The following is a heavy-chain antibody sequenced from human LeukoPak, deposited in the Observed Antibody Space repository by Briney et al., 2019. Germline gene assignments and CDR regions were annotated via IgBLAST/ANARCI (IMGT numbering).Heavy chain of an antibody. Sequence: GGCLRLSCAASGLTFSSHGMHWVRQAPGRGLEWVAVIWYDGSNKYYADSVKGRFTISKDNSKHTLYLQMNSLRAEDTAVYYCASHSGNYPRGYFDYWGQGTLVTVSS. J-gene: IGHJ4*02. V-gene: IGHV3-33*01. CDR1: GLTFSSHG. CDR3: ASHSGNYPRGYFDY. CDR2: IWYDGSNK. D-gene: IGHD1-26*01.